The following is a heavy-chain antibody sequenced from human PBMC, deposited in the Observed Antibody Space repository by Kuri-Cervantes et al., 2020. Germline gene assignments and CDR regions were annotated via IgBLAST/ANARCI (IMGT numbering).Heavy chain of an antibody. Sequence: SLRLYCAASGFTFDDYAMHWVRQATGKGLEWVSGISWNSGSIGYADSVKGRFTISRDNAKNSLYLQMNSLRAEDTALYYCAKVSGYTYGGFDYWGQGTLVTVSS. J-gene: IGHJ4*02. D-gene: IGHD5-18*01. CDR3: AKVSGYTYGGFDY. V-gene: IGHV3-9*01. CDR1: GFTFDDYA. CDR2: ISWNSGSI.